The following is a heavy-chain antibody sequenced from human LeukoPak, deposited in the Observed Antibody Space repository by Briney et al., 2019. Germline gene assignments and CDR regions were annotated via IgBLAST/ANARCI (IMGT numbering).Heavy chain of an antibody. Sequence: SETLSLTCTVSGGSISSYYWSWIRQPPGKGLEWIGYIYYSGSTNSNPSLKSRVTISVDTSKNQFSLKLSSVTAADTAVYYCARGWRDYLFDYWGQGTLVTVSS. CDR2: IYYSGST. J-gene: IGHJ4*02. CDR3: ARGWRDYLFDY. CDR1: GGSISSYY. V-gene: IGHV4-59*12. D-gene: IGHD5-24*01.